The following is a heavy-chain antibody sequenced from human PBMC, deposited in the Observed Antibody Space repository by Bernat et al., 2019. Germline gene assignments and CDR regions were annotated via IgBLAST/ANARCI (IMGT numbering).Heavy chain of an antibody. Sequence: EVQLVESGGGLVQPGGSLRLPCAASGFTVSSNYMSWVRQAPGKGLEWVSVIFSGGSTYYADSVKGRFTISRHNSKNTLYLQMNSLRAEDTAVYYCARGQGGWLQNYYFDYWGQGTLVTVSS. V-gene: IGHV3-53*04. J-gene: IGHJ4*02. CDR1: GFTVSSNY. D-gene: IGHD5-24*01. CDR3: ARGQGGWLQNYYFDY. CDR2: IFSGGST.